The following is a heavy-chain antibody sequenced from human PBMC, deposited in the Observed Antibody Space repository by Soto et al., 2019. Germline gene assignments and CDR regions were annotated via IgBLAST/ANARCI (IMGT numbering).Heavy chain of an antibody. D-gene: IGHD3-16*01. CDR1: GYTFTTYG. CDR3: AREGEMPYYYYGLDV. Sequence: QVQLVQSGAEVRKPGASVKVSCKASGYTFTTYGISWVRQAPGQGLEWMGWISGYNGHTKYAQKFQGRVTMTTDTSTSKVSLDLRSLRSDDTAVYYCAREGEMPYYYYGLDVWGQGTTVTVSS. J-gene: IGHJ6*02. CDR2: ISGYNGHT. V-gene: IGHV1-18*01.